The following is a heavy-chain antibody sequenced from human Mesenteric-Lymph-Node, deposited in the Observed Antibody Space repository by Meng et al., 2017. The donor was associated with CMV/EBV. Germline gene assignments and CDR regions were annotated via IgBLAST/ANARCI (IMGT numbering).Heavy chain of an antibody. J-gene: IGHJ4*02. V-gene: IGHV3-21*01. CDR3: AKDYAGNNLDY. CDR2: ISSSSSYI. D-gene: IGHD6-13*01. Sequence: GESLKISCAASGFTFSSYSMNWVRQAPGKGLEWVSSISSSSSYIYYADSVKGRFTISRDNSKSSLYLQMNSLRAEDTAVYYCAKDYAGNNLDYWGQGTLVTVSS. CDR1: GFTFSSYS.